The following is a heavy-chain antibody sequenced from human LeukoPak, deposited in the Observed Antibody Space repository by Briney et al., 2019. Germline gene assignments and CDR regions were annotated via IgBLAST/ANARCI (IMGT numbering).Heavy chain of an antibody. CDR3: VRENFGELFY. CDR1: GGSISRGSYY. V-gene: IGHV4-61*02. Sequence: SQTLSLTCSVSGGSISRGSYYWNWIRQPAGKGLEWMGRIYNSGSTNYNPSLKSRVTISTDMSKNQFSLKLDSLTAADTGVYYCVRENFGELFYWGPGILVTVSS. CDR2: IYNSGST. J-gene: IGHJ4*02. D-gene: IGHD3-10*01.